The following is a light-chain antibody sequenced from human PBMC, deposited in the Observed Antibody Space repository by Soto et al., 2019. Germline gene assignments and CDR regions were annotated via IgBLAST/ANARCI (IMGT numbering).Light chain of an antibody. CDR1: NIASKS. V-gene: IGLV3-21*02. CDR3: QVWDSSSDSVV. J-gene: IGLJ2*01. CDR2: DDS. Sequence: VLTQTPSVSVAPGQTARITCGGNNIASKSVHWYQQKPGQAPVLVVYDDSDRPSGIPERFSGSNSGNTATLTISRVGAGDEADYYCQVWDSSSDSVVFGGGTKLTVL.